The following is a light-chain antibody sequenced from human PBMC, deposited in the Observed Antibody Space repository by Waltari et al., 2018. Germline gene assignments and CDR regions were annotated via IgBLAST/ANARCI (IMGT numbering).Light chain of an antibody. CDR1: SSNIGAGFD. V-gene: IGLV1-40*01. CDR3: QSYDSRLSVVV. J-gene: IGLJ2*01. CDR2: GNK. Sequence: QSVLTQPPSLSGAPGQRVTMSCTGSSSNIGAGFDVHWYQHLPGTAPKLLIFGNKNRPSGVPDRFSASKSGASASLAITGLQSEEEAVYYCQSYDSRLSVVVFGGGTKLTVL.